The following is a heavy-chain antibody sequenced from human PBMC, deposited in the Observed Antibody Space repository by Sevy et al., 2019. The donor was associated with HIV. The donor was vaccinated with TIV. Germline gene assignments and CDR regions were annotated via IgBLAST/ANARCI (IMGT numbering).Heavy chain of an antibody. CDR3: ARDEQTYGDYDYFDY. J-gene: IGHJ4*02. V-gene: IGHV3-48*01. CDR2: IRSSSRTI. D-gene: IGHD4-17*01. CDR1: GFTFSTYS. Sequence: GGSLRLSCAASGFTFSTYSMNWVRQAPGKGLEWVSYIRSSSRTIFYADSVKGRFTISRDNAKKSLYLQMDSLTAEDTAVYYCARDEQTYGDYDYFDYWGQGTLVTVSS.